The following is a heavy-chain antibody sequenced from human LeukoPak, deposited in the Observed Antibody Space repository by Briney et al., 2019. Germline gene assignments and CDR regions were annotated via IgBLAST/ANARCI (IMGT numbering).Heavy chain of an antibody. Sequence: GASVKVSCKASGHTFSNYYVHWVRQAPGQGLEWMGTINFSGGNTNYVQKFQGRVTMTGDTSTNTVYMELSSLTSEDTAMYFCARERAGGYFDFWGQGTLVAVSS. J-gene: IGHJ4*02. V-gene: IGHV1-46*01. CDR1: GHTFSNYY. CDR2: INFSGGNT. CDR3: ARERAGGYFDF. D-gene: IGHD3-16*01.